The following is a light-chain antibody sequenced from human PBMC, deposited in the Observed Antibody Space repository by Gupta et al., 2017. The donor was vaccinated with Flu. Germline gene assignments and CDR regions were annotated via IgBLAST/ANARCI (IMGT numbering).Light chain of an antibody. J-gene: IGKJ1*01. CDR2: GAS. Sequence: SVSPGERATLACRASQSVSTNLAWDQQKPGQAPRLLIYGASTRATGIPARFSGGGSGREFTLTISSLQSEDFAVYYGLQEHSWPPRAPWTFGQGTKVEIK. CDR3: LQEHSWPPRAPWT. V-gene: IGKV3-15*01. CDR1: QSVSTN.